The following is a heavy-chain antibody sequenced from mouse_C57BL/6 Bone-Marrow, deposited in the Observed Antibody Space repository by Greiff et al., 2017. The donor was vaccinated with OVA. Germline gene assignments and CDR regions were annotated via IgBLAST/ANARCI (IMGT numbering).Heavy chain of an antibody. V-gene: IGHV1-64*01. Sequence: QVHVKQSGAELVKPGASVKLSCKASGYTFTTYWMHWVKQRPGQGLEWIGMIHPNSGSTNYNEKFKSKATLTVDKSSSTAYMQLSSLTSEDSAVYYCARSPDYWGQGTTLTVSS. CDR3: ARSPDY. J-gene: IGHJ2*01. CDR2: IHPNSGST. CDR1: GYTFTTYW.